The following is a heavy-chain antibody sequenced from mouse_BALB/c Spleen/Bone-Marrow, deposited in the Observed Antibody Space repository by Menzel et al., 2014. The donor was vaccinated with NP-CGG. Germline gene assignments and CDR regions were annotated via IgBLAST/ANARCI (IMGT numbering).Heavy chain of an antibody. V-gene: IGHV1-7*01. J-gene: IGHJ3*01. CDR3: ARDDYAY. CDR1: GYTFXSYW. Sequence: VQLQQSGAELAKPGASVKMSCKASGYTFXSYWMHWVKQRPGQGLEWIGYIYPSTGYTEHNQKFKDKAIMTADKSSSTAYMQLSSLTSEDSVVYYCARDDYAYWGQGTLVTVSA. D-gene: IGHD2-4*01. CDR2: IYPSTGYT.